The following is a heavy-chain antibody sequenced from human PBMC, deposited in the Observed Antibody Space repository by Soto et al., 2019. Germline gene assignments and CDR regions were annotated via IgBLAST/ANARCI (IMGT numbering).Heavy chain of an antibody. CDR3: AAYSSGWYNFDY. J-gene: IGHJ4*02. V-gene: IGHV1-69*01. Sequence: QVQLVQFGAEVKKPGSSVKVSCKASGGTFSNYGISWVRQVPGQGLEWMAGIIPMFGSANYAQRFQDRVTITADESTSTAYMELSSLRYEDTAVYYCAAYSSGWYNFDYWGQGSLVTVSS. D-gene: IGHD6-19*01. CDR1: GGTFSNYG. CDR2: IIPMFGSA.